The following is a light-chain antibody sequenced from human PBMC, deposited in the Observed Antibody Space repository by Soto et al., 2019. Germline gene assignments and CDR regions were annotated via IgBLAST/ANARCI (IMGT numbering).Light chain of an antibody. CDR2: DAS. CDR3: QQRSNWPPVIT. V-gene: IGKV3-11*01. Sequence: EIVLTQSPATLSLSPGERATLSCRASQSVSSYLAWYQQKPGQAPRLLIYDASTRATGIPARFSGSGSGTDFTLTISSLEPEDFAVYYCQQRSNWPPVITFGGGTKVDIK. CDR1: QSVSSY. J-gene: IGKJ4*01.